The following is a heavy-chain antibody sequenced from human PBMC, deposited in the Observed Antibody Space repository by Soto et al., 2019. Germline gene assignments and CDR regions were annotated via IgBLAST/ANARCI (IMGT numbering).Heavy chain of an antibody. CDR2: ISGSGGST. D-gene: IGHD3-22*01. J-gene: IGHJ4*02. V-gene: IGHV3-23*01. CDR1: GFTFSSYA. CDR3: AKDRYYDSSGYPLYYFDY. Sequence: GGSLRLSCAASGFTFSSYAMSWVRQAPGKGLEWVSAISGSGGSTYYADSVKGRFTISRDNSKNTLYLQMNSLRAEDTAVYYCAKDRYYDSSGYPLYYFDYWGQGTLVTVS.